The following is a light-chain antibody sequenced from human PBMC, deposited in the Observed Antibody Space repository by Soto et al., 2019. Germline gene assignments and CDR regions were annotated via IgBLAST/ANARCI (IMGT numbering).Light chain of an antibody. CDR2: GAS. V-gene: IGKV3-20*01. J-gene: IGKJ2*01. Sequence: EILLTQSPGALSLSPGEGATLSCRASQSLISSYVAWYQQKLGQPPRLLIYGASNRATGIPDRFSGSWSGTESTHTISRLEPEDFAVYYCQQYGISPSYTFAQGTKVDIK. CDR3: QQYGISPSYT. CDR1: QSLISSY.